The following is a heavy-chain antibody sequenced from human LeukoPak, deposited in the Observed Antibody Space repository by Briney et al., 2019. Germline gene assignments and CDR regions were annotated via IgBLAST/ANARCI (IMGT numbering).Heavy chain of an antibody. CDR1: GFTVSSNY. CDR2: IYSGGST. CDR3: AKKGTLPGIAATGTLLYYFDY. J-gene: IGHJ4*02. Sequence: PGGSLRLSCAASGFTVSSNYMSWVRQAPGKGLEWVSVIYSGGSTYYADSVKGRFTISRDNSRNTLYLQMNSLRAEDTAVYYCAKKGTLPGIAATGTLLYYFDYWGQGTLVTVSS. V-gene: IGHV3-53*01. D-gene: IGHD6-13*01.